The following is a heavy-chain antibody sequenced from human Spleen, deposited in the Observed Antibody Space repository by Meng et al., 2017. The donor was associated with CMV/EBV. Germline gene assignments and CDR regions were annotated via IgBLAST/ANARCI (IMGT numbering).Heavy chain of an antibody. V-gene: IGHV1-2*02. CDR1: GYTLTAYY. Sequence: ASVKVSCKASGYTLTAYYMHWVRQAPGQGLEWMGWINPDSGGTKYAQRFQGRVTMTRDTSITTTYLELSTLTSDDTAVYFCARGGFVLPPDYWGQGTLVTVS. D-gene: IGHD3-22*01. CDR2: INPDSGGT. J-gene: IGHJ4*02. CDR3: ARGGFVLPPDY.